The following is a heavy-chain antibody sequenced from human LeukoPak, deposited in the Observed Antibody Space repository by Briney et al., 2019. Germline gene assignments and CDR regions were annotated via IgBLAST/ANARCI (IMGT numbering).Heavy chain of an antibody. Sequence: GSLRLSCAASGFTFSSYSMNWVRQAPRKGLEWGSAISNSSSYINYTDSVKGRFTISRDNAKNSLYLHMNSLRAEDTAVYYCARETPDSSGWDWGQGTLVTVSS. CDR2: ISNSSSYI. D-gene: IGHD6-19*01. V-gene: IGHV3-21*01. CDR1: GFTFSSYS. J-gene: IGHJ4*02. CDR3: ARETPDSSGWD.